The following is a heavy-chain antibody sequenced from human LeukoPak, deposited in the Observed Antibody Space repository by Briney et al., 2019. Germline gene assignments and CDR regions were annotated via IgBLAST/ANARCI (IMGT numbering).Heavy chain of an antibody. CDR3: GRGVYNPRDY. Sequence: GRSLRLSCAASGFTFSNSGMHWVRRAPGKGLEWVALIWSDGSKKYYADSVEGRFTISRDNSKNTLYLQMNSLRAEDTAVYYCGRGVYNPRDYWGQGTLVTVSS. CDR2: IWSDGSKK. J-gene: IGHJ4*02. D-gene: IGHD5-18*01. V-gene: IGHV3-33*01. CDR1: GFTFSNSG.